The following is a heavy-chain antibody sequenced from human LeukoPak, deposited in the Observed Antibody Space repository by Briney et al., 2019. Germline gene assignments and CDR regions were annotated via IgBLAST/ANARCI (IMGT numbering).Heavy chain of an antibody. Sequence: GGSLRLSCAASGFTFSSYWMTWVRQAPGKGLGWVANIKPDGSVGYYVDSVRGRFIISRDNAGNSLYLQMNSLRVEDTAVYYCTQNLVAAAGDHWGQGTLLIVSS. CDR1: GFTFSSYW. CDR2: IKPDGSVG. D-gene: IGHD6-13*01. V-gene: IGHV3-7*01. CDR3: TQNLVAAAGDH. J-gene: IGHJ4*02.